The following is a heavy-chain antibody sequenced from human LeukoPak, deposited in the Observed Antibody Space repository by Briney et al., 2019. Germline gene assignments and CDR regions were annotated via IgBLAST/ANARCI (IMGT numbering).Heavy chain of an antibody. CDR2: IYYSGST. V-gene: IGHV4-39*01. CDR1: GFTFSSYA. CDR3: ARHFRWFDY. J-gene: IGHJ4*02. Sequence: GSLRLSCAASGFTFSSYAMSWVRQPPGKGLEWIGSIYYSGSTYYNPSLKSRVTISVDTSKNQFSLKLSSVTAADTAVYYCARHFRWFDYWGQGTLVTVSS. D-gene: IGHD2-15*01.